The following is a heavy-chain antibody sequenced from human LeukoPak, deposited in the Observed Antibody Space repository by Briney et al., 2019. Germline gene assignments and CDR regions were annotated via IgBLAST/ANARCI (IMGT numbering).Heavy chain of an antibody. D-gene: IGHD3-22*01. CDR1: GGSFSGYY. V-gene: IGHV4-34*01. J-gene: IGHJ4*02. Sequence: SETLSLTCAVYGGSFSGYYWSWIRQPPGKGLEWIGEINHSGSTNYNPSLTGRVTISVDTSKNQFSLKLSSVTAADTAVYYCAGGSPELDYYESSGDYRYFDYWGQGTLVTVSA. CDR3: AGGSPELDYYESSGDYRYFDY. CDR2: INHSGST.